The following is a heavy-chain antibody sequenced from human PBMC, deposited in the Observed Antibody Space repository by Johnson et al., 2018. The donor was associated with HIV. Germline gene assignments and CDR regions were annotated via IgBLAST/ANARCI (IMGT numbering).Heavy chain of an antibody. V-gene: IGHV3-30*04. CDR3: AKEGRGGAFDI. CDR2: ISYDVTKK. Sequence: QVQLVESGGGVVQPGRSLRLSCAASRFTFSSHAMHWVRQAPGKGLEWVAVISYDVTKKNYADSVKGRFTISRDNSKNTLYLQMNSLRAEDTAVYYCAKEGRGGAFDIWGQGTMVTVSS. J-gene: IGHJ3*02. D-gene: IGHD2-15*01. CDR1: RFTFSSHA.